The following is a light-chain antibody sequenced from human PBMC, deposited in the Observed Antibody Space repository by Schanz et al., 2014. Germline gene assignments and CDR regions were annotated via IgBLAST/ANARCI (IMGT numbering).Light chain of an antibody. CDR1: SSDVGGYNF. Sequence: QSALTQPASVSGSPGQSITISCTGTSSDVGGYNFVSWYQQHPGKAPKLMIHDVSNRPSGVSNRFSVSKSGTSATLGITGLQTGDEADYYCGTWDSSLSAGVVFGGGTKLTVL. CDR3: GTWDSSLSAGVV. CDR2: DVS. V-gene: IGLV2-14*01. J-gene: IGLJ2*01.